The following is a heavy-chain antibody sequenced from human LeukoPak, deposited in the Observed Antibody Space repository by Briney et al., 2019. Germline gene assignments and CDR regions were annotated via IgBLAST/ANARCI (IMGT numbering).Heavy chain of an antibody. CDR3: AKVSAWAMVGATYFDY. Sequence: GGSLRLSCAASGFTFSSYAMSWVRQAPGKGLEWVSSISGNSGSTYYADSVKGRFTISRDNSKNTVYLQMNSLRAEDTAVYYCAKVSAWAMVGATYFDYWRQGTLVAVSS. V-gene: IGHV3-23*01. CDR2: ISGNSGST. D-gene: IGHD1-26*01. J-gene: IGHJ4*02. CDR1: GFTFSSYA.